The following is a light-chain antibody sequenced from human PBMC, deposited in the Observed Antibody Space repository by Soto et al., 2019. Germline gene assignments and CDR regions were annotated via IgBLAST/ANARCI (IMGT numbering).Light chain of an antibody. Sequence: SYELTQPPSVSVAPGQTARIPCGGDNIGSIAVHWYQQKPGRAPELVVYDDSDRPSGIPERFSGSNSGNTATLTISRVEVGDEADYYCQVWDGSSDHYVFGTGTKVTVL. CDR1: NIGSIA. CDR3: QVWDGSSDHYV. V-gene: IGLV3-21*02. J-gene: IGLJ1*01. CDR2: DDS.